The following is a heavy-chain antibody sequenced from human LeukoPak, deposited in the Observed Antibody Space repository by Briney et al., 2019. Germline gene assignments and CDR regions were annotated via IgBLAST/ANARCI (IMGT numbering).Heavy chain of an antibody. CDR2: INEHGTDS. Sequence: GGSLRLSCTASGFTFSGHWIHWVRQAPGMGLVWVSRINEHGTDSMYAESVKGRFTISRDNSKNTLYLQMNSLRAEDTAVYYCAKIRSLSYDYVWESPMVNFDYWGQGTLVTVSS. CDR3: AKIRSLSYDYVWESPMVNFDY. D-gene: IGHD3-16*01. V-gene: IGHV3-74*03. J-gene: IGHJ4*02. CDR1: GFTFSGHW.